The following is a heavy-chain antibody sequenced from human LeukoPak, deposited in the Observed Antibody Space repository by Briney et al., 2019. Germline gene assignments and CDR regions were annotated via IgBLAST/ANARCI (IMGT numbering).Heavy chain of an antibody. CDR3: ARELDSSSWYYDY. Sequence: GGSLRLSCAASGFTFSSYSMNWVRQAPGKGLEWVSYISSSSTIYYADSVKGRFTISRDNAKNSLYLQMNGLRDEDTAVYYCARELDSSSWYYDYWGQGTLVTVSS. CDR1: GFTFSSYS. D-gene: IGHD6-13*01. J-gene: IGHJ4*02. V-gene: IGHV3-48*02. CDR2: ISSSSTI.